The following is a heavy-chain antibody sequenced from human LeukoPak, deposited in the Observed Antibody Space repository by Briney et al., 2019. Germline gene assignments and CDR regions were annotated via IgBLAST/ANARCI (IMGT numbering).Heavy chain of an antibody. J-gene: IGHJ3*02. CDR1: GYTLTELS. CDR3: AKGIYSGSYGSAFDI. V-gene: IGHV1-24*01. CDR2: FDPEDGET. D-gene: IGHD1-26*01. Sequence: ASVKVSCKVSGYTLTELSMHWVRQAPGKGLEWMGGFDPEDGETIYAQKFQGRVTMTEDTSTDTAYMELSSLRSEDTDVYYCAKGIYSGSYGSAFDIWGQGTMVTVSS.